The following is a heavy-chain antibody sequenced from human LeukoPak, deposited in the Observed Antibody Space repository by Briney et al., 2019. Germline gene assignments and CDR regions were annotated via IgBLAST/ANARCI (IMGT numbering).Heavy chain of an antibody. V-gene: IGHV3-33*01. CDR2: VCNDGSDK. Sequence: PGGCLRLSCAASGWTFSSCGKHWVREAPGKGLEWVAIVCNDGSDKYYVDSVKGRFTISRDNSRDTLYLQMNSLRAEDTAMYYCAREGIVAPIPTPYYLDNWGQGSLVTVSS. CDR1: GWTFSSCG. J-gene: IGHJ4*02. CDR3: AREGIVAPIPTPYYLDN. D-gene: IGHD2-2*02.